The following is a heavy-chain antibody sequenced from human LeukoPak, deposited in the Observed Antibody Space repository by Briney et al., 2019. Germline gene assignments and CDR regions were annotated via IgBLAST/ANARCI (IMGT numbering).Heavy chain of an antibody. D-gene: IGHD2-21*02. CDR3: ARGGFYCGGDCYVDY. CDR2: INHSGST. Sequence: SQTLSLTCAVYGRSFSPYYWSWIRQPPGEGLEWIGEINHSGSTNYNPSLKSRVTISVDTSKNQFSLRLSSVTAADTAVYYCARGGFYCGGDCYVDYWGQGTLVTVSS. CDR1: GRSFSPYY. J-gene: IGHJ4*02. V-gene: IGHV4-34*01.